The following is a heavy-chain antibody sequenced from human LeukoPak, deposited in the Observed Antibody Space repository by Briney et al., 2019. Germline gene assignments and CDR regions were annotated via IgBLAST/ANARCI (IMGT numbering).Heavy chain of an antibody. CDR2: ISASSLYI. J-gene: IGHJ5*02. CDR3: ARDQTTRTSGTYYSWFDP. Sequence: GGSLRLSCAASGFSFSNYNMNWVCQAPGKGLEWVASISASSLYIYYAASVKGRFTISRDNGKNSLYLQMNSLRADDTAVYYCARDQTTRTSGTYYSWFDPWGQGTQVTVSS. CDR1: GFSFSNYN. D-gene: IGHD1-26*01. V-gene: IGHV3-21*01.